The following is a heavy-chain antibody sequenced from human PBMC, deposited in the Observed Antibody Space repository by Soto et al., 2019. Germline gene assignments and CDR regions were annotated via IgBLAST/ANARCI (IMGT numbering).Heavy chain of an antibody. V-gene: IGHV3-64D*06. J-gene: IGHJ4*02. D-gene: IGHD6-13*01. CDR1: GFTFSSYA. CDR3: VKRIELQLGYFDY. CDR2: ISSDGVNT. Sequence: PGGSLRLSCAASGFTFSSYAMHWVRQAPGNGLEYVSSISSDGVNTYYADSVKGRFTISRDNSKNTLYLQMSSLRAEDTAVYYCVKRIELQLGYFDYWGQGTLVTVSS.